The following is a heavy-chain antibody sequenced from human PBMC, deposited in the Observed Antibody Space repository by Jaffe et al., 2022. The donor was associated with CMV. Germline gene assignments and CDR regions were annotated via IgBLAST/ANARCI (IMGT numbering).Heavy chain of an antibody. CDR1: GYTFTGYY. Sequence: QVQLVQSGAEVKKPGASVKVSCKASGYTFTGYYMHWVRQAPGQGLEWMGWINPNSGGTNYAQKFQGRVTMTRDTSISTAYMELSRLRSDDTAVYYCARDLPYSSSDGWFDPWGQGTLVTVSS. CDR3: ARDLPYSSSDGWFDP. D-gene: IGHD6-13*01. J-gene: IGHJ5*02. V-gene: IGHV1-2*02. CDR2: INPNSGGT.